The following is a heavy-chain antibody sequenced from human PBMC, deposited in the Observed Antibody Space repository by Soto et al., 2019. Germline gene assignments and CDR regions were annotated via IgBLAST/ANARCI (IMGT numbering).Heavy chain of an antibody. CDR1: GFTFSSYA. D-gene: IGHD3-10*01. CDR2: ISGSGGST. Sequence: PGGSLRLSCAASGFTFSSYAMSWVRQAPGKGLEWVSAISGSGGSTYYADSVKGRFTISRDNSKNTLYLQMNSLRAEDTAVYYCAKDQPSWFDGSHYFDYWGQGTLVTVSS. CDR3: AKDQPSWFDGSHYFDY. J-gene: IGHJ4*02. V-gene: IGHV3-23*01.